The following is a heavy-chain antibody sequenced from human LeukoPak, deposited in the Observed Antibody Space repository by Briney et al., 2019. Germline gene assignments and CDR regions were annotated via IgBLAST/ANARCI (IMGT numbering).Heavy chain of an antibody. CDR3: AKPLLRLGELSLGY. Sequence: GGALRLSCAASGFTFSSYAMGWVRQAPGEGLEWVSGNRAYGGNTYYADSVKARFTISRDNSKNTLYLQMNSLRAEDTAVYYCAKPLLRLGELSLGYWGQGTLVTVSS. J-gene: IGHJ4*02. CDR2: NRAYGGNT. D-gene: IGHD3-16*02. CDR1: GFTFSSYA. V-gene: IGHV3-23*01.